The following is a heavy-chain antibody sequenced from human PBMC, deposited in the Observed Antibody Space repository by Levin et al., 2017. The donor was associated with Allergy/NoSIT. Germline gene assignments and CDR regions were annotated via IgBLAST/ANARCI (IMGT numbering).Heavy chain of an antibody. CDR2: ISSNGGST. J-gene: IGHJ6*02. CDR3: VKDPGTRPRITMVRGVFPYYGMDV. V-gene: IGHV3-64D*06. Sequence: GGSLRLSCSASGFTFSSYAMHWVRQAPGKGLEYVSAISSNGGSTYYADSVKGRFTISRDNSKNTLYLQMSSLRAEDTAVYYCVKDPGTRPRITMVRGVFPYYGMDVWGQGTTVTVSS. D-gene: IGHD3-10*01. CDR1: GFTFSSYA.